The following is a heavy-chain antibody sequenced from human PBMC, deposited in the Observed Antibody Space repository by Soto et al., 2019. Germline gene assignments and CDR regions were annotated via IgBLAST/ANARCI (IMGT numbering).Heavy chain of an antibody. CDR2: IAANGGAA. V-gene: IGHV3-23*01. J-gene: IGHJ3*02. D-gene: IGHD4-17*01. CDR1: GFTFSNYA. Sequence: EVQLLESGGGLVQPGESLRLSCAASGFTFSNYAMSWVRQAPGKGPEWVAGIAANGGAAYLADSVKGRFTISRDNSTNTLYLQMNSLRPDDTALYYCGKDPNGDYVGAFDICGQGTMVTVSS. CDR3: GKDPNGDYVGAFDI.